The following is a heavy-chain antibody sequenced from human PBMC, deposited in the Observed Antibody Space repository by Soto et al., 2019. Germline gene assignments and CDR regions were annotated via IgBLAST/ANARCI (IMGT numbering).Heavy chain of an antibody. CDR3: ARDAAVRGVIFMDV. CDR2: IWYDGSNK. CDR1: GFTFSSYG. D-gene: IGHD3-10*01. J-gene: IGHJ6*02. Sequence: QVQLVESGGGVVQPGRSLRLSCAASGFTFSSYGMHWVRQAPGKGLEWVAVIWYDGSNKYYADSVKGRFTISRDNSKNTLYLQMNSLRAEDTAVYYCARDAAVRGVIFMDVWGQGTTVTVSS. V-gene: IGHV3-33*01.